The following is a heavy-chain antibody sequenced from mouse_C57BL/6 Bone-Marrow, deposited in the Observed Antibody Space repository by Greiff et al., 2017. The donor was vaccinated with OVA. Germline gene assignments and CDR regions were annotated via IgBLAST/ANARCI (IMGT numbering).Heavy chain of an antibody. D-gene: IGHD1-1*01. CDR2: IDPENGDT. CDR3: TTVYYYGSSLYYYAMDY. CDR1: GFNIKDDY. Sequence: EVQLQQSGAELVRPGASVKLSCTASGFNIKDDYMHWVKQRPEQGLEWIGRIDPENGDTEYASKFQGKATITADTSSNTAYLQLSSLTSEDTAVYYCTTVYYYGSSLYYYAMDYWGQGTSVTVSS. V-gene: IGHV14-4*01. J-gene: IGHJ4*01.